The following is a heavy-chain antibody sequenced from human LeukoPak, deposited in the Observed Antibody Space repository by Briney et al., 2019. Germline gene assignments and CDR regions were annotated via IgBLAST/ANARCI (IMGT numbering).Heavy chain of an antibody. D-gene: IGHD1-26*01. CDR3: ARTGGSFYYYYYMDV. CDR1: GYSISSGYY. CDR2: IHYTGTT. V-gene: IGHV4-38-2*02. Sequence: SETLPLTCTVSGYSISSGYYWGWIRQPPGKGLEWIGSIHYTGTTYYSPSLKSRVTISFDTSKNQFSLKLSSVTAADTAVYYCARTGGSFYYYYYMDVWGKGTTVTVSS. J-gene: IGHJ6*03.